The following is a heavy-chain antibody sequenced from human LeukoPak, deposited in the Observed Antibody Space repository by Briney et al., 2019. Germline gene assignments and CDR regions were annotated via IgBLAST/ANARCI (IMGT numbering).Heavy chain of an antibody. J-gene: IGHJ5*02. Sequence: GGSLRLSCAASGFTFSSYGMHWVRQAPGKGLEWVAVIWYDGSNKYYADSVKGRFTISRDNSKNTLYLQMNNLRAEDTAVYYCARDGGVDWNYWRRLDNWFDPWGQGTLVTVSS. CDR2: IWYDGSNK. V-gene: IGHV3-33*01. D-gene: IGHD1-7*01. CDR3: ARDGGVDWNYWRRLDNWFDP. CDR1: GFTFSSYG.